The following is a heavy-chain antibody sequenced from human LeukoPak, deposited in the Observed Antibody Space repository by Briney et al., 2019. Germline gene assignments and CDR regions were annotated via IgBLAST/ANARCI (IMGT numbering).Heavy chain of an antibody. V-gene: IGHV4-59*01. Sequence: SETLSLTCTVSGGSLSSYYWSWIRQPPGKGLEWIGYIYYSGSTNYNPSLKSRVTISVGTSKNQFSLKLSSVTAADTAVYYCARKRYFDWLIDYWGQGTLVTVSS. D-gene: IGHD3-9*01. CDR2: IYYSGST. CDR3: ARKRYFDWLIDY. J-gene: IGHJ4*02. CDR1: GGSLSSYY.